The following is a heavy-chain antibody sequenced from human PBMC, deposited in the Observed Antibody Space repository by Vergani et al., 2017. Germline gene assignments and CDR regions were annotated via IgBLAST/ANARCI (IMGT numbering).Heavy chain of an antibody. J-gene: IGHJ5*02. CDR3: AGDLRLLYNRFDP. D-gene: IGHD1-14*01. CDR2: TWYDGNNK. CDR1: GFTFNQYG. V-gene: IGHV3-33*01. Sequence: QVQLVESGGGVVQPGRSLRLSCAASGFTFNQYGMHWVRQAPGKGLEGVAVTWYDGNNKQYADSVKGRFTISRDNSKSTMYLQMNRLRDEDTGVYYCAGDLRLLYNRFDPWGQGTLVTVSS.